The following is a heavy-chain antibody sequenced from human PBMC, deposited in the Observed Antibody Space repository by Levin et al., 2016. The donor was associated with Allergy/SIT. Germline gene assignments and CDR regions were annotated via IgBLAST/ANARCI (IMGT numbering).Heavy chain of an antibody. D-gene: IGHD6-13*01. CDR1: GFIFSSYT. J-gene: IGHJ4*02. CDR2: ISSSSSSTI. Sequence: GGSLRLSCAASGFIFSSYTMNWVRQAPGKGLEWVSYISSSSSSTIYYADSVKGRFTISRDNAKNSLYLQMNSLRDEDTAVYYCARGGLSEYSSSWNYWGQGTLVTVSS. V-gene: IGHV3-48*02. CDR3: ARGGLSEYSSSWNY.